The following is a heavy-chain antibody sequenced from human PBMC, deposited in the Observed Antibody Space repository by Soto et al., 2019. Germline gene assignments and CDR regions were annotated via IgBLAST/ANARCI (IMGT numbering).Heavy chain of an antibody. Sequence: RLSCAASGFTFSSNSMTWVRLAPGKGLEWVSTISGDGENTYYADSVKGRFTISRDNSKNTLSLQMNSLRAEDTAVYYCANDIVVVLAANNYWGQGPLVTVSS. J-gene: IGHJ4*02. CDR3: ANDIVVVLAANNY. CDR1: GFTFSSNS. V-gene: IGHV3-23*01. D-gene: IGHD2-15*01. CDR2: ISGDGENT.